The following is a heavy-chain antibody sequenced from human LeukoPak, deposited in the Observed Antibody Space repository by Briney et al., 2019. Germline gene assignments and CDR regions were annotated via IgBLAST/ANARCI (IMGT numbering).Heavy chain of an antibody. D-gene: IGHD3-9*01. CDR3: GKHLDDILTDSDY. CDR2: ISGSGGRT. CDR1: GFTFSSYA. Sequence: GRSLRLSCAASGFTFSSYAMTWVRQAPGKGLEWVSGISGSGGRTYYADSVKGRFIISRDNSKNTLYLQMHSPRVEDTAVYYCGKHLDDILTDSDYWGQGTLVTVSS. J-gene: IGHJ4*02. V-gene: IGHV3-23*01.